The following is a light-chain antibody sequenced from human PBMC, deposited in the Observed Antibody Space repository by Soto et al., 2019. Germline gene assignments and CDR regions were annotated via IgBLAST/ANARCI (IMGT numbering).Light chain of an antibody. J-gene: IGKJ1*01. CDR1: QSVLYSSNNKNY. Sequence: DIVMTQSPDSLAVSLGERATINCKSSQSVLYSSNNKNYLAWYQQKPGQPPKLLIYWASTRESGVPDRFSGSGSGTAFALTISSLQGEDVAGYCCQQCYRIPETFGQGTKVEI. CDR3: QQCYRIPET. CDR2: WAS. V-gene: IGKV4-1*01.